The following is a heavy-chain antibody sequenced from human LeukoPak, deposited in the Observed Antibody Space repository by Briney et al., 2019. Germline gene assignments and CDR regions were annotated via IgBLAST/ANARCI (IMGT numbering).Heavy chain of an antibody. J-gene: IGHJ3*02. D-gene: IGHD3-10*01. CDR3: AKGVRITMVRGAFDI. V-gene: IGHV3-9*01. CDR1: GFTFSSYG. Sequence: GGTLRLSCAASGFTFSSYGMSWVRQAPGKGLEWVSGISWNSGSIGYADSVKGRFTISRDNAKNSLYLQMNSLGAEDTALYYCAKGVRITMVRGAFDIWGQGTMVTVSS. CDR2: ISWNSGSI.